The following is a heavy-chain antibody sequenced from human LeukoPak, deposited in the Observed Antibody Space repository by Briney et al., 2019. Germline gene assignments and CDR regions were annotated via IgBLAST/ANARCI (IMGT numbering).Heavy chain of an antibody. V-gene: IGHV3-43*02. CDR1: GFTFDGYA. CDR2: ITRDIGTT. Sequence: GGYLRLYCAASGFTFDGYAMHWVRQAPGKGLEWVALITRDIGTTRYADSVKGRFTISRDNSKNSLYLQMDSLRTEDTALYYCSSEVSRASHWGQRTLVIVSS. D-gene: IGHD5/OR15-5a*01. CDR3: SSEVSRASH. J-gene: IGHJ4*01.